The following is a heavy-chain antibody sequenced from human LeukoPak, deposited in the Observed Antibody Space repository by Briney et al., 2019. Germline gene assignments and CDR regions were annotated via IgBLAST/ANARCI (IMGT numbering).Heavy chain of an antibody. D-gene: IGHD5-24*01. CDR2: IYYTGNT. Sequence: SETMSLTCTVSGGSISNYYWNWIRQPPGKGLEWIGYIYYTGNTNYNPSLKSRVTISVDTSKNQFSLKLSSVTAADPAVYYCARDRLQLQSWGQGTLVTASS. CDR1: GGSISNYY. V-gene: IGHV4-59*01. J-gene: IGHJ5*02. CDR3: ARDRLQLQS.